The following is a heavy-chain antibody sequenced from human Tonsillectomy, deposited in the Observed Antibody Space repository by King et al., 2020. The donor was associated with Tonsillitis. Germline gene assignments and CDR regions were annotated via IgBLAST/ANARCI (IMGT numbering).Heavy chain of an antibody. J-gene: IGHJ4*02. CDR2: IDPDDSET. Sequence: VQLVESGGEVKQPGESLRIFCQGSGYSFTSNYISWVRQMPGRGLEWMGRIDPDDSETNYNPSFQGRVTISADKSISTVYLHWSSLKASDTAIYYCARWGGFYFDYWAQGTLVTVSS. CDR1: GYSFTSNY. CDR3: ARWGGFYFDY. D-gene: IGHD5-12*01. V-gene: IGHV5-10-1*01.